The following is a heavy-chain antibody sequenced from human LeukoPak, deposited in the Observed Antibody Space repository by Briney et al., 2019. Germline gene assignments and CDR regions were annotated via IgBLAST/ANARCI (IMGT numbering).Heavy chain of an antibody. Sequence: PGGSLRLSCAVSGFTFSNSWMSWVRQAPGKGLEWVASINQDGSDKHYVESLKGRFTISRDNAKNSLYLQMNSLRAEDTAVYYCARGRALYSSSWYRNFDYWGQGTLVTVSS. D-gene: IGHD6-13*01. CDR2: INQDGSDK. J-gene: IGHJ4*02. V-gene: IGHV3-7*01. CDR3: ARGRALYSSSWYRNFDY. CDR1: GFTFSNSW.